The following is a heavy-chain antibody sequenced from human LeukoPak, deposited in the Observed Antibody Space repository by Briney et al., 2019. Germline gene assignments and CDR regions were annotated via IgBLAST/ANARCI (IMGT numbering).Heavy chain of an antibody. D-gene: IGHD3-10*01. CDR2: IKSKTDGGTT. Sequence: RTGGSLRLSCAASGFAFSNAWMNWVRQAPGKGLEWVGRIKSKTDGGTTDYAAPVKGRFTISRDDSKNTLYLQMNSLKTEDTAVYYCTTAPGVWFGESHFDYWGQGTLVTVSS. V-gene: IGHV3-15*01. CDR3: TTAPGVWFGESHFDY. J-gene: IGHJ4*02. CDR1: GFAFSNAW.